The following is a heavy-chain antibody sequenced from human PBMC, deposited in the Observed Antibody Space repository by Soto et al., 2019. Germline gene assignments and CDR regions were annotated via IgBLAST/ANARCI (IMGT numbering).Heavy chain of an antibody. CDR2: IIPILGIA. V-gene: IGHV1-69*02. D-gene: IGHD4-17*01. J-gene: IGHJ4*02. CDR1: GGTFSSYT. Sequence: QVQLVQSGAEVKKPGASVKVSCKASGGTFSSYTTSWVRQAPGQGLEWMGRIIPILGIANYAQQFQGRVTNTAYKSTGTDHKELSSLISEDTAVHYCARRTVTTDYGGQGTLVTVCS. CDR3: ARRTVTTDY.